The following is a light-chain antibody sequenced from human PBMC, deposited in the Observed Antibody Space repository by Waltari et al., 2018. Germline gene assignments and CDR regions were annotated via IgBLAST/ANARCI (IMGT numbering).Light chain of an antibody. V-gene: IGKV1-9*01. Sequence: DIQLTQSPSSLSASVGDRVTITCRASQGISSFLAWYQQKPGKAPKLLIFAAYTLQSGVPSRFSGSGSGTEFTLTISSLQPEDFATYYCQQLNSFPYTFGQGTKLEIK. CDR1: QGISSF. CDR3: QQLNSFPYT. J-gene: IGKJ2*01. CDR2: AAY.